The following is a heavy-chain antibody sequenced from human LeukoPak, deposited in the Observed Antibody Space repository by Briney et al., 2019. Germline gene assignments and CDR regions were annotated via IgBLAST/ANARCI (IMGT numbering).Heavy chain of an antibody. D-gene: IGHD3-10*02. CDR2: ISSSSSTI. CDR3: ARVGGSPMSYYYYYMDV. CDR1: GFTFSSFS. Sequence: GGSLRLSCVASGFTFSSFSMNWVRQAPRKGLEWVSYISSSSSTIYYADSVKGRFTISRDNAKNSLYLQMNSLRAEDTAVYYCARVGGSPMSYYYYYMDVWGKGTTVTVSS. V-gene: IGHV3-48*01. J-gene: IGHJ6*03.